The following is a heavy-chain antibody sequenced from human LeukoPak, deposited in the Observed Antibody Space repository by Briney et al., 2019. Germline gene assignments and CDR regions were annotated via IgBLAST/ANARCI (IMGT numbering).Heavy chain of an antibody. CDR1: GVSISSYY. CDR2: IYYSGST. J-gene: IGHJ6*02. D-gene: IGHD2-2*01. Sequence: PSETLSLTCTVSGVSISSYYWSWIRQPPGKGLEWIGYIYYSGSTNYNPSLKSRATISVDTSKNQFSLKLSSVTAADTAVYYCARAVPAAMGGYYYYGMDVWGQGTTVTVSS. V-gene: IGHV4-59*01. CDR3: ARAVPAAMGGYYYYGMDV.